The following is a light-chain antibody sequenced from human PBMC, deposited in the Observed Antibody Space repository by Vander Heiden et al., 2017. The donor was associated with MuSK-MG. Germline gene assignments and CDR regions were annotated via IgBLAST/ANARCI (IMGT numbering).Light chain of an antibody. CDR1: ICGDKS. Sequence: SYELTHTPSVSVSPGQTASITCSGAICGDKSACWFQQKPGQDLVLVIYKDNKRPSGNPERFSGSNSGTTATLTISGTQEVDEDDYYCQAWDSSTVVFGGGTKLTVL. CDR2: KDN. J-gene: IGLJ3*02. CDR3: QAWDSSTVV. V-gene: IGLV3-1*01.